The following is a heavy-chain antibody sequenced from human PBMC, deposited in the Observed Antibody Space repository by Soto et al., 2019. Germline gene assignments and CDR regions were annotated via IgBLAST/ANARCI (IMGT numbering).Heavy chain of an antibody. J-gene: IGHJ4*02. CDR3: ARVSGTWENIVVVPAAPGYFDY. D-gene: IGHD2-2*01. CDR1: GGSFSGYY. CDR2: INHSGST. Sequence: PSETLSLTCAVYGGSFSGYYWSWIRQPPGKGLEWIGEINHSGSTNYNPSLKSRVTISVDTSKNQFSLKLSSVTAADTAVYYCARVSGTWENIVVVPAAPGYFDYWGQGTLVTVSS. V-gene: IGHV4-34*01.